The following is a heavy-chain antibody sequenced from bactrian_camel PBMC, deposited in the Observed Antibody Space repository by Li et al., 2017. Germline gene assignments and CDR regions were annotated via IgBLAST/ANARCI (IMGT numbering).Heavy chain of an antibody. CDR1: GYAYAAYD. Sequence: HVQLVESGGGSVQAGGSLRLSCTASGYAYAAYDFAWFHQAPGKEREGVASIRPGATTTAYASSVRGRFSISLDTAKNTVFLQMNSLKPEDTATYYCAAQLLEASCAVVHAIDNWGQGTQVTVS. D-gene: IGHD2*01. V-gene: IGHV3S61*01. J-gene: IGHJ4*01. CDR2: IRPGATTT. CDR3: AAQLLEASCAVVHAIDN.